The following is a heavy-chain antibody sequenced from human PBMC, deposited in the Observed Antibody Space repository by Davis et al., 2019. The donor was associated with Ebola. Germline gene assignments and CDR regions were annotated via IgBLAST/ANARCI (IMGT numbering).Heavy chain of an antibody. D-gene: IGHD2-2*01. V-gene: IGHV3-21*01. Sequence: GESLKISCAASGFTFSSYSMNWVRQAPGKGLEWVSSISSSSSYTNYADSVKGRFTISRDNAKNSLYLQMNSLRAEDTAVYYCARAHCSSTSCHYYYGMDVWGQGTTVTVSS. J-gene: IGHJ6*02. CDR2: ISSSSSYT. CDR3: ARAHCSSTSCHYYYGMDV. CDR1: GFTFSSYS.